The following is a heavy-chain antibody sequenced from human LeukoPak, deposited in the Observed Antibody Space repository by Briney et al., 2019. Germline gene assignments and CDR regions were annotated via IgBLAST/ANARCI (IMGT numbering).Heavy chain of an antibody. CDR2: IYYSGST. J-gene: IGHJ6*02. V-gene: IGHV4-59*12. D-gene: IGHD3-10*01. CDR1: GGSLSSYY. Sequence: SETLSLTCTVSGGSLSSYYWSWIRQPPGKGLEWIGYIYYSGSTNYNPSLKSRVTISVDTSKNQFSLKLSSVTAADTAVYYCARDLNYYGSGSYHYGMDVWGQGTTVTVSS. CDR3: ARDLNYYGSGSYHYGMDV.